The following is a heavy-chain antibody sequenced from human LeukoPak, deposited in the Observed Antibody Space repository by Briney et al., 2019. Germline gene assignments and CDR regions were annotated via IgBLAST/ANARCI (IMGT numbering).Heavy chain of an antibody. CDR3: AREGTVVPAAISWFDP. J-gene: IGHJ5*02. CDR1: GFTFSSYA. V-gene: IGHV3-30-3*01. Sequence: GGSLRLSCAASGFTFSSYAMHWVRQAPGKGLEWVAVISYDGSNKYYADSVKGRFTISRDNSKNTLYLQMNSLRAEDTAVYYCAREGTVVPAAISWFDPWGQGTLVTVSS. CDR2: ISYDGSNK. D-gene: IGHD2-2*01.